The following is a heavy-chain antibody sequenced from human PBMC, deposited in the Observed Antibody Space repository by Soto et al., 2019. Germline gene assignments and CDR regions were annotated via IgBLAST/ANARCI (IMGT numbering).Heavy chain of an antibody. V-gene: IGHV1-58*02. D-gene: IGHD2-2*01. Sequence: QMQLVQSGPEVKKPGTSVKVSCEASGITFSNSAIHWVRQARGQRLEWMGWIVLGNDNTVYAQQFRERLSFSSDMSTSTIYMELSSLRSEDTAVYFCAADRHCTSASCYPSWGLDVWGQGTTVTVSS. CDR3: AADRHCTSASCYPSWGLDV. CDR1: GITFSNSA. CDR2: IVLGNDNT. J-gene: IGHJ6*02.